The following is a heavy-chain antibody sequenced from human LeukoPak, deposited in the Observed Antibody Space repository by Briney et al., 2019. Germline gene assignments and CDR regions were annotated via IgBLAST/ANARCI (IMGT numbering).Heavy chain of an antibody. J-gene: IGHJ6*03. Sequence: SETLSLTCTVSGGSISSSSYYWGWIRQPPGKGLEWIGSIYYSGSTYYNPSLKSRVTISVDTSKNQFSLKLSSVTAADTAVYYCAKTRDQIAAPFPNYYMDVWGKGTAVTVSS. CDR3: AKTRDQIAAPFPNYYMDV. CDR1: GGSISSSSYY. CDR2: IYYSGST. V-gene: IGHV4-39*01. D-gene: IGHD6-6*01.